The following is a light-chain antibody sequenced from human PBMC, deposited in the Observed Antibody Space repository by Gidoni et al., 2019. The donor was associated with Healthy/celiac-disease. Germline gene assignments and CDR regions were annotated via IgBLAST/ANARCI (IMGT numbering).Light chain of an antibody. Sequence: EMVMTQATLDLPVTPGEPASNSCRSSQSLLHSNGYNYLDWYLQTPGQSPQLLIYLGSYRASGVPDRFSGSGSGTDFTLKISRVEAEDVGVYSCMQALQTLLLTFGGGTKVEIK. CDR2: LGS. CDR1: QSLLHSNGYNY. V-gene: IGKV2-28*01. CDR3: MQALQTLLLT. J-gene: IGKJ4*01.